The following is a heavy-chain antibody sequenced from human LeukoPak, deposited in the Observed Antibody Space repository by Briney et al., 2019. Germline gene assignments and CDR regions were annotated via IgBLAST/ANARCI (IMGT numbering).Heavy chain of an antibody. Sequence: GGSLRLSSAASGFTFSSYGMSWVRQAPGKGLEWVSSISSSSLYIYYADSVKGRFTISRDNAKNSLFLQMNSLRAEDTAVYYCAREGDGYNSPIDYWGQGTLVTVSS. V-gene: IGHV3-21*01. CDR3: AREGDGYNSPIDY. J-gene: IGHJ4*02. D-gene: IGHD5-24*01. CDR2: ISSSSLYI. CDR1: GFTFSSYG.